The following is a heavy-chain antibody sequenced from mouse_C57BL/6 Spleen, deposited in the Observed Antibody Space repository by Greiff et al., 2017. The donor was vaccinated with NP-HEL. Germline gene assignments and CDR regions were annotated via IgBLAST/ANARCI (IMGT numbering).Heavy chain of an antibody. CDR2: ISSGSSTI. Sequence: EVHLVESGGGLVKPGGSLKLSCAASGFTFSDYGMHWVRQAPEKGLEWVAYISSGSSTIYYADTVKGRFTISRDNAKNTLFLQMTSLRSEDTAMYYCARRPTAGGFAYWGQGTLVTVSA. D-gene: IGHD6-1*01. CDR1: GFTFSDYG. V-gene: IGHV5-17*01. CDR3: ARRPTAGGFAY. J-gene: IGHJ3*01.